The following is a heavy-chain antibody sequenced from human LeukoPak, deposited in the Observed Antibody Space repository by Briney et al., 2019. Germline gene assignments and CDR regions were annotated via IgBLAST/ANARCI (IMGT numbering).Heavy chain of an antibody. CDR3: ARESEQQQDCYYYYMDV. J-gene: IGHJ6*03. D-gene: IGHD6-13*01. CDR2: IYYSGST. CDR1: GGSISSYY. V-gene: IGHV4-59*01. Sequence: PSETLSLTCTVSGGSISSYYWSWIRQPPGKGLEWIGYIYYSGSTNYNPSLKSRVTISVDTSKNQFSLKLSSVTAADTAVYYCARESEQQQDCYYYYMDVWGKGTTVTVSS.